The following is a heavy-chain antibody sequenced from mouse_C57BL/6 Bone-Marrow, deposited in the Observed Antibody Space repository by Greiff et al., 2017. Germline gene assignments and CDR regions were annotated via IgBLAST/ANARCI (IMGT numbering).Heavy chain of an antibody. CDR1: GYTFTSYW. V-gene: IGHV1-69*01. CDR2: IDPSDSYT. D-gene: IGHD1-1*01. CDR3: ARSIAGSSSWFAY. J-gene: IGHJ3*01. Sequence: QVQLQQPGAELVMPGASVKLSCKASGYTFTSYWMHWVKQRPGQGLEWIGEIDPSDSYTNYNQKFKGKSTLTVDKSSSTAYMQLSSLTSEDSAVYDCARSIAGSSSWFAYWGQGTLVTVSA.